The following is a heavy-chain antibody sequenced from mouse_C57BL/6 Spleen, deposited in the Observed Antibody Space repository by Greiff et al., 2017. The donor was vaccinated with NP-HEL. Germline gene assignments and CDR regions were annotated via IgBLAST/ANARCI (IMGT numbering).Heavy chain of an antibody. J-gene: IGHJ3*01. CDR3: ASLIYYDYGFAY. CDR1: GYSITSGYY. CDR2: ISYDGSN. V-gene: IGHV3-6*01. Sequence: VQLQQSGPGLVKPSQSLSLTCSVTGYSITSGYYWNWIRQFPGNKLEWMGYISYDGSNNYNPSLKNRISITRDTSKNQFFLKLNSVTTEDTATYYCASLIYYDYGFAYWGQGTLVTVSA. D-gene: IGHD2-4*01.